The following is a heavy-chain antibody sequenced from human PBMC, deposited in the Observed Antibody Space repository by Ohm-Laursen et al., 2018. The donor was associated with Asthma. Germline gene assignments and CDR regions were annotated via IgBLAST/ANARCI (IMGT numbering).Heavy chain of an antibody. CDR3: TTDKPYTGGGVITI. J-gene: IGHJ4*02. CDR2: IKSNVNGGTT. CDR1: GFTFSSYW. Sequence: SLRLSCSASGFTFSSYWMTWVRQVPGKGLEWVGRIKSNVNGGTTDYGAPVKGRFTISRDDSRNRVYLQMSRLKTEDTAMYYCTTDKPYTGGGVITIWGQGTLVTVSS. D-gene: IGHD3-16*02. V-gene: IGHV3-15*01.